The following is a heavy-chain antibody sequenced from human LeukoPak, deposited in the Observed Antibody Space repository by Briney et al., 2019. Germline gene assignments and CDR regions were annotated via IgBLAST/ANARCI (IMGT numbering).Heavy chain of an antibody. CDR3: ARSDGGVWFGELGFDY. V-gene: IGHV4-38-2*02. CDR2: IYHSGST. J-gene: IGHJ4*02. D-gene: IGHD3-10*01. Sequence: KASETLSLTCTVSGYSISSGYYWGWIRQPPGKGLEWIGSIYHSGSTYYNPSLKSRVTISVDTAKNQFSLKLSSVTAADTAVYYCARSDGGVWFGELGFDYWGQGTLVTVSS. CDR1: GYSISSGYY.